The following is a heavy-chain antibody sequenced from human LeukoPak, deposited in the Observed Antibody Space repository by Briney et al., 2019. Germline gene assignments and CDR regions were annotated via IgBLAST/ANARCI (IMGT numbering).Heavy chain of an antibody. CDR1: GGSISSSTYY. V-gene: IGHV4-39*02. CDR2: VSYSGTT. Sequence: PSETLSLTXTVSGGSISSSTYYWRWVRQPPGKGLDWIGSVSYSGTTYYNTSLRSRVTISIDTSRNQFSLKVTSVTAADTAVYYCARETPAVRNNCFDPWGQGTLVTVSS. D-gene: IGHD2-2*01. CDR3: ARETPAVRNNCFDP. J-gene: IGHJ5*02.